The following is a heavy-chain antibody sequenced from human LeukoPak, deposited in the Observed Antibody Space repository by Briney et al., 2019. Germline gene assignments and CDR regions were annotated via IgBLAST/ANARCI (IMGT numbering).Heavy chain of an antibody. CDR1: GFTFSDYY. J-gene: IGHJ4*02. D-gene: IGHD1-26*01. Sequence: GGSLRLSCAASGFTFSDYYMSWIRQAPGKGLERVSYISSSGSTIYYADSVKGRFTISRDNARNSLYLQMNSLRAEDTAVYYCARDRNSGSYFMGYWGQGTLVTVSS. CDR2: ISSSGSTI. CDR3: ARDRNSGSYFMGY. V-gene: IGHV3-11*04.